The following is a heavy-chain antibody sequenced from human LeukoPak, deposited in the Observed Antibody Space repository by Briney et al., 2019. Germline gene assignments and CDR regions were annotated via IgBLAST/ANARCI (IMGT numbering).Heavy chain of an antibody. V-gene: IGHV4-39*07. Sequence: PSETLSLTCTVSGGSISSSSYYWGWIRQPPGKGLEWIGSIYYSGSTYYNPSLKSRVTISVDTSKNQFSLKLSSVTAADMAVYYCARETIIRYFDWLSAYYYYMDVWGKGTTVTVSS. CDR1: GGSISSSSYY. CDR2: IYYSGST. J-gene: IGHJ6*03. CDR3: ARETIIRYFDWLSAYYYYMDV. D-gene: IGHD3-9*01.